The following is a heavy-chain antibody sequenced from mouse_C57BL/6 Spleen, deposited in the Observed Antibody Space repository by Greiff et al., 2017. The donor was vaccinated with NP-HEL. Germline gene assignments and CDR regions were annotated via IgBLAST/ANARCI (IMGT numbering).Heavy chain of an antibody. Sequence: DVKLVESGGGLVKPGGSLKLSCAASGFTFSDYGMHWVRQAPEKGLEWVAYISSGSSTIYYADTVKGRFTISRDNSKNTLFLQMTSLRSEDTAMYYCASGVYYGSTWFAYWGQGTLVTVSA. CDR3: ASGVYYGSTWFAY. CDR2: ISSGSSTI. J-gene: IGHJ3*01. D-gene: IGHD1-1*01. V-gene: IGHV5-17*01. CDR1: GFTFSDYG.